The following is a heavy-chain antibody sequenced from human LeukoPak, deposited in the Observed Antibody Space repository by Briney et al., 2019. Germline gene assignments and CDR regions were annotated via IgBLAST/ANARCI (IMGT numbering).Heavy chain of an antibody. CDR2: ISSSSSYI. CDR1: GFTFSSYS. D-gene: IGHD3-22*01. Sequence: GGSLRLSCAASGFTFSSYSMNWVRQAPGKGLEWVSSISSSSSYIYYADSVKGRFTISRDNAKNSLYLQMNSLKTEDTAVYYCTMNYYDSSGSSSHVDYWGQGTLVTVSS. V-gene: IGHV3-21*03. CDR3: TMNYYDSSGSSSHVDY. J-gene: IGHJ4*02.